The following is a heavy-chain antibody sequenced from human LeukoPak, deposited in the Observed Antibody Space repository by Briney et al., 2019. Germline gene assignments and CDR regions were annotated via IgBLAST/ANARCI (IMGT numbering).Heavy chain of an antibody. J-gene: IGHJ4*02. CDR1: GYTFTSYY. V-gene: IGHV1-46*01. CDR3: ARSGAPRNNFGDYRGDY. Sequence: ASVKVSCKASGYTFTSYYMHWVRQAPGQGLEWMGLINPMGGSTTYAQKFQGRVTMTRDTSTSTVYMELSSLRSEDTAVYYCARSGAPRNNFGDYRGDYWGQGTLVTVSS. D-gene: IGHD4-17*01. CDR2: INPMGGST.